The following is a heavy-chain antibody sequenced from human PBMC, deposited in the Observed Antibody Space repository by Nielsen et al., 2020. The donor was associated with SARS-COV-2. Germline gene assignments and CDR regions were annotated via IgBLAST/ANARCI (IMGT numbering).Heavy chain of an antibody. CDR1: GGSIGSYY. V-gene: IGHV4-59*13. J-gene: IGHJ4*02. CDR2: IFNTGST. D-gene: IGHD6-13*01. Sequence: SETLSLTCTVFGGSIGSYYWSWIRQPPGKGLEWIGHIFNTGSTSYNPSLRSRVTILVDTSKNHFSLKLTSVTAEDTAVYYCARDRWQQLVPTYWGQGTLVTVSS. CDR3: ARDRWQQLVPTY.